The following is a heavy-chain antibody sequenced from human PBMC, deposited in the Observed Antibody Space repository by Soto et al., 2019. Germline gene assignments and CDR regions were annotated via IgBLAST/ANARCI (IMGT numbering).Heavy chain of an antibody. V-gene: IGHV3-23*01. D-gene: IGHD6-19*01. CDR3: ARDRGYSTGYYFPFDY. CDR2: ITGSGGTT. Sequence: PGGSLRLSCAASGFTFSNYPMSWVRQAPGKGLEWVSGITGSGGTTYYADSVKGRFTISRDNAKNSLYLQMSSLRAEDTAKYYCARDRGYSTGYYFPFDYWGQGALVTVSS. CDR1: GFTFSNYP. J-gene: IGHJ4*02.